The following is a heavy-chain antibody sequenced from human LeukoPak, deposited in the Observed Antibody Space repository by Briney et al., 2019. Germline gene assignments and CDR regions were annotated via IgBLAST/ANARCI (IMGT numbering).Heavy chain of an antibody. CDR3: ARDRGVVRGVTNNWFDP. CDR2: IIAGNGNT. D-gene: IGHD3-10*01. J-gene: IGHJ5*02. V-gene: IGHV1-3*01. CDR1: GGTFSSYA. Sequence: ASVKVSCKASGGTFSSYAISWVRQAPGQGLEWMGGIIAGNGNTKYSQKFQGRVTITRDTSASTAYMELSSLRSEDTAVYYCARDRGVVRGVTNNWFDPWGQGTLVTVSS.